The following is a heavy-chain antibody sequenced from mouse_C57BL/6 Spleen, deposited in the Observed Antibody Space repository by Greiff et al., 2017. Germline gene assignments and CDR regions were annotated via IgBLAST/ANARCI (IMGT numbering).Heavy chain of an antibody. J-gene: IGHJ3*01. CDR2: ISYDGSN. CDR3: ARDRIYDGYYEAY. Sequence: EVKLMESGPGLVKPSQSLSLTCSVTGYSITSGYYWNWIRQFPGNKLEWMGYISYDGSNNYNPSLKNRISITRDTSKNQFFLKLNSVTTEDTATYYCARDRIYDGYYEAYWGQGTLVTVSA. D-gene: IGHD2-3*01. V-gene: IGHV3-6*01. CDR1: GYSITSGYY.